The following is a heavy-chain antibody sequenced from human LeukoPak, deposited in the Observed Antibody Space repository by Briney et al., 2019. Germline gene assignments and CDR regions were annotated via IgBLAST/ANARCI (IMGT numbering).Heavy chain of an antibody. CDR1: GGTFSSYA. V-gene: IGHV1-69*05. CDR2: IIPIFGTA. CDR3: ARDIVGATYDAFDI. J-gene: IGHJ3*02. Sequence: SVKVSCKASGGTFSSYAISWVRQAPGQGLEWMGGIIPIFGTANYAQKLQGRVTMTTDTSTSTAYMELRSLRSDDTAVYYCARDIVGATYDAFDIWGQGTMVTVSS. D-gene: IGHD1-26*01.